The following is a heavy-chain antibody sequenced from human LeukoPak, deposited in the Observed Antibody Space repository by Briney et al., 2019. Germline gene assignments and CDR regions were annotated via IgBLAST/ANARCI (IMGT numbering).Heavy chain of an antibody. CDR2: IDTAGDT. V-gene: IGHV3-13*01. CDR3: AREDVSAVDY. Sequence: GGSLRLFCVASGFPFSYYVMHWVRQPTGKGLEWVSAIDTAGDTYYPVSVKCRFTISRENAKNSLYLQMISLRAGDTAVYYCAREDVSAVDYWGQGTLVTVSS. J-gene: IGHJ4*02. CDR1: GFPFSYYV. D-gene: IGHD3-3*01.